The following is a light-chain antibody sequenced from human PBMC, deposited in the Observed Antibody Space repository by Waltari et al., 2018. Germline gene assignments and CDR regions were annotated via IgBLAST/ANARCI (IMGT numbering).Light chain of an antibody. J-gene: IGKJ2*01. V-gene: IGKV3-20*01. Sequence: EIVLTQSPDTLSLSPGDRATLSCRASQSVSRSYLAWYQQKPGQAPRLLIYGPSSRATGIPDRFSGSGSGTDFTLTISRLEPEDCAVYYCQQYGSSPAYTFGQGTRLEIK. CDR2: GPS. CDR3: QQYGSSPAYT. CDR1: QSVSRSY.